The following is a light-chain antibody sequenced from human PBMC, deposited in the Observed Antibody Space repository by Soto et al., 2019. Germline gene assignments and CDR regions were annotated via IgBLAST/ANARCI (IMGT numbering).Light chain of an antibody. J-gene: IGKJ2*01. V-gene: IGKV3-20*01. CDR3: QQCVKTPYT. CDR1: QRVSSSY. Sequence: EIVLTQSPGTLSLSPGERATLSCRASQRVSSSYLAWYQQKPGRAPSLLIYGASNRATGIPDRFSGSGSGTDFTLTISRLEPEDFTVYYCQQCVKTPYTFGQGTKLEIK. CDR2: GAS.